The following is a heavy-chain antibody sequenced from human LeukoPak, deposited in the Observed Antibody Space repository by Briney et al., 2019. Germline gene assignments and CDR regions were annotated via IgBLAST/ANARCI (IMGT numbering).Heavy chain of an antibody. CDR1: GGSITSYY. V-gene: IGHV4-59*01. CDR2: IFYNGSP. D-gene: IGHD3-22*01. CDR3: ATSSVVVGRAFDY. Sequence: PSETLSLTCTVSGGSITSYYWSSIRQAPGKGLEWIGNIFYNGSPNYNPSLKSRLIISVDTSKNQFSLKLSSVTAADTAVYYCATSSVVVGRAFDYWGQGTLVTVSS. J-gene: IGHJ4*02.